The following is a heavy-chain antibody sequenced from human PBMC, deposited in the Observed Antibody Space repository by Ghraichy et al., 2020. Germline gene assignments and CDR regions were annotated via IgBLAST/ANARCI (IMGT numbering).Heavy chain of an antibody. D-gene: IGHD5-18*01. CDR1: GFTFTSYA. J-gene: IGHJ2*01. V-gene: IGHV3-23*01. Sequence: GGSLRLSCAASGFTFTSYAMSWVRQAPGKGLEWVSAISGRGDNTNDADSVKGRFTISRDNSKNTLDLQMNSLTVEDTAIYYCAKVRLWSRDFDLWGRGTLVTVYS. CDR2: ISGRGDNT. CDR3: AKVRLWSRDFDL.